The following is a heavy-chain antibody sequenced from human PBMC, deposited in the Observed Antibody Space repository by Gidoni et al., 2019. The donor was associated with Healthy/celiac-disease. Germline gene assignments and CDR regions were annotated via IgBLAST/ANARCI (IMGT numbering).Heavy chain of an antibody. J-gene: IGHJ5*02. CDR2: IIPSFGTA. CDR3: ARDRSIELERNWFDP. Sequence: QLPLVPSGAAVMKPGSSLKVSCKASGSTFSRDASSWVRQAPGQGLEWMGGIIPSFGTANYEQKFKGRVTITADESTSTSYMELSSLSTEDTAVYYCARDRSIELERNWFDPWGQGTLVTVSS. CDR1: GSTFSRDA. D-gene: IGHD1-1*01. V-gene: IGHV1-69*01.